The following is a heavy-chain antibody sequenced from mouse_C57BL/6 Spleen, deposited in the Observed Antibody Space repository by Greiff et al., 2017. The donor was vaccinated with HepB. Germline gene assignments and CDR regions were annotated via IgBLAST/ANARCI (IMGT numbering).Heavy chain of an antibody. J-gene: IGHJ2*01. CDR2: IYPRSGNT. Sequence: VQLQQSGAELARPGASVKLSCKASGYTFTSYGISWVKQRTGQGLEWIGEIYPRSGNTYYNEKFKGKATLTADKSSSTAYMELRSLTSEDSAVYFCARRPITTVERLNYFDYWGQGTTLTVSS. CDR3: ARRPITTVERLNYFDY. D-gene: IGHD1-1*01. CDR1: GYTFTSYG. V-gene: IGHV1-81*01.